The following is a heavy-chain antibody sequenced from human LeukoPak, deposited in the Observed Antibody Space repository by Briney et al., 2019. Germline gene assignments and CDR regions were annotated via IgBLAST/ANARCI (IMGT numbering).Heavy chain of an antibody. CDR3: AGLSSSWFFDY. V-gene: IGHV4-34*01. CDR1: GGSFSGYY. D-gene: IGHD6-13*01. Sequence: PSETLSLTCAVYGGSFSGYYWSWIRQPPGKGLEWIGEINHSGSTNYNPSLKSRVTISVDTSKNQFSLKLSSVTAADTAVYYCAGLSSSWFFDYWGQGTLVTVSS. J-gene: IGHJ4*02. CDR2: INHSGST.